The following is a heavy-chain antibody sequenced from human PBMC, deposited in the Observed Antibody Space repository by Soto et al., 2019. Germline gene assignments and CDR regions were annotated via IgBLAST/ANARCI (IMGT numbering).Heavy chain of an antibody. CDR1: GGSVSSGSYY. Sequence: PSETLSLTCTVSGGSVSSGSYYWSWIRQPPGKGLEWIGYIYYSGSTNYNPSLKSRVTISVDTSKNQFSLKLSSVTAADTAVYYCARGGREETANYWGQGTLVTVSS. V-gene: IGHV4-61*01. D-gene: IGHD2-15*01. CDR3: ARGGREETANY. CDR2: IYYSGST. J-gene: IGHJ4*02.